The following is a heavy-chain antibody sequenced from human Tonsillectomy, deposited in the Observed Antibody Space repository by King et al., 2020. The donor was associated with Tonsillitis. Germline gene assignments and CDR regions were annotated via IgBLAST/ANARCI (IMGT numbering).Heavy chain of an antibody. J-gene: IGHJ4*02. D-gene: IGHD7-27*01. CDR3: ARERLYNVGWGIDH. CDR1: GFTFSSYG. Sequence: EQLVQSGGGVVQPGRSLRLSCETSGFTFSSYGMHWVRQAPGKGLEWVATISYDGANTHHTDSVTGRFTISRDNSKNTMYLQMNSLRAEDTAVYYCARERLYNVGWGIDHWGQGTLVTVSS. V-gene: IGHV3-33*05. CDR2: ISYDGANT.